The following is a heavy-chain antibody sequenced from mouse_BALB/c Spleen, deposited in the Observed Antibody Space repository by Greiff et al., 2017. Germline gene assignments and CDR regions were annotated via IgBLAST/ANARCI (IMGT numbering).Heavy chain of an antibody. D-gene: IGHD1-1*01. CDR1: GYAFSSYW. J-gene: IGHJ1*01. V-gene: IGHV1-80*01. CDR3: ARTTVVAFRYFDV. CDR2: IYPGDGDT. Sequence: QVQLQQSGAELVRPGSSVKISCKASGYAFSSYWMNWVKQRPGQGLEWIGQIYPGDGDTNYNGKFKGKATLTADKSSSKAYMQLSSLTSEDSAVYFCARTTVVAFRYFDVWGAGTTVTVSS.